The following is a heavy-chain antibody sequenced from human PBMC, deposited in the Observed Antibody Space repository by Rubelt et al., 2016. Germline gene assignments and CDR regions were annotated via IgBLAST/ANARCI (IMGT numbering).Heavy chain of an antibody. Sequence: QVQLQESGPGLVKPSETLSLTCTVSGGSISSYYWSWIRQPPGKGLEWIGYIYYSGRTHYNPSLTSRVTISVDTSQNQFSRKRGCLTAAETAVYYGARWYYDLWSGTTNWFDPWGQGTLVTVSS. CDR3: ARWYYDLWSGTTNWFDP. CDR2: IYYSGRT. D-gene: IGHD3-3*01. V-gene: IGHV4-59*01. CDR1: GGSISSYY. J-gene: IGHJ5*02.